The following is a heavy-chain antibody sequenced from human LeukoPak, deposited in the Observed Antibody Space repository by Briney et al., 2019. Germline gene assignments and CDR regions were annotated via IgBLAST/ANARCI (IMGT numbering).Heavy chain of an antibody. CDR2: ISSSSYI. D-gene: IGHD1/OR15-1a*01. Sequence: PGGSLRLSCAASGFTFSSYSMNWVRQAPGKGLEWVSSISSSSYIYYADSVKGRFTISRDNAKNSLYLQMNSLRAEDTAVYYCARDLEHLEYFQHWGQGTLVTVSS. CDR3: ARDLEHLEYFQH. J-gene: IGHJ1*01. V-gene: IGHV3-21*01. CDR1: GFTFSSYS.